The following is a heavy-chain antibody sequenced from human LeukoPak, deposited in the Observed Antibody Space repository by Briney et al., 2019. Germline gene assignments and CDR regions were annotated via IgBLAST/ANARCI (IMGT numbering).Heavy chain of an antibody. CDR1: GFTFSSYW. CDR3: AKLDSPWAARGSFDH. J-gene: IGHJ5*02. D-gene: IGHD1-1*01. Sequence: GGSLRLSCAASGFTFSSYWMHWVRQAPGKGLVWVSRINSDGSSTSYADSVKGRFTVSRDNSKNTLSLQMTRLRAEDTAVYYCAKLDSPWAARGSFDHWGQGALVTVSS. CDR2: INSDGSST. V-gene: IGHV3-74*01.